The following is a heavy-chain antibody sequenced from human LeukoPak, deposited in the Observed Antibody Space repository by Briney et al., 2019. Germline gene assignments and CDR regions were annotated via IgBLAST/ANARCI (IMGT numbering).Heavy chain of an antibody. CDR2: ISGSGGST. D-gene: IGHD3-10*01. CDR1: GFTFSSYA. J-gene: IGHJ6*04. V-gene: IGHV3-23*01. Sequence: GGSLRLSCAASGFTFSSYAMSWVRQAPGKGLEWVSAISGSGGSTYYADSVKGRFTISRDNSKNTLYLQMNSLRAEDTAVYYRAKDSWFGEFTHYYYSAMDVWGKGTTVTVSS. CDR3: AKDSWFGEFTHYYYSAMDV.